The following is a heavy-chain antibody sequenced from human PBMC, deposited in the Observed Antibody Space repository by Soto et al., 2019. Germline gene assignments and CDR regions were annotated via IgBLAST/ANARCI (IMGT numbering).Heavy chain of an antibody. J-gene: IGHJ4*02. CDR3: ARRSSGWYFDY. CDR1: GFTFSSYA. V-gene: IGHV3-23*01. Sequence: EVPLLESGGGLVQPGGALRLSCAASGFTFSSYAMSWVRQAPGKGLEWVSAISGSDGSTYYADSVKGRFTISRDNSKNTLHLQMNSLRAEDTAVYYCARRSSGWYFDYWGQGTLVTVSS. D-gene: IGHD6-19*01. CDR2: ISGSDGST.